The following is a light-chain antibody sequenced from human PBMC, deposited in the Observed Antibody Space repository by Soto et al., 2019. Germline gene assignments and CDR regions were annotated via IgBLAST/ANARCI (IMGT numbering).Light chain of an antibody. V-gene: IGKV3-15*01. CDR1: QSVNTN. J-gene: IGKJ4*01. Sequence: EILMTQSPATLSVSPGERATLSCRASQSVNTNLAWYQQKPGQAPRLLIYAASTRATGVPARFSGSGSGTDFTLTISGLEPEDFAVYFCQQYDSSPSTFGGGTKVDIK. CDR3: QQYDSSPST. CDR2: AAS.